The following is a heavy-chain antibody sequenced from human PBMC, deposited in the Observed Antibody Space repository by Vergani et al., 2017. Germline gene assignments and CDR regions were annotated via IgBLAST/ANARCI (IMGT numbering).Heavy chain of an antibody. J-gene: IGHJ5*01. D-gene: IGHD5-12*01. CDR3: VRARCSGPCFMSNWFDS. Sequence: EVQLVESGGGLIHPGGSLRLSCEGSGFRFSGYWMHWVRQRPEKGLVWVSRIKSDGSITNYADSVKGRFTISRDNAKNTLYLEMNSLRGDETAIYYCVRARCSGPCFMSNWFDSWGQGTLVTVSS. CDR2: IKSDGSIT. V-gene: IGHV3-74*01. CDR1: GFRFSGYW.